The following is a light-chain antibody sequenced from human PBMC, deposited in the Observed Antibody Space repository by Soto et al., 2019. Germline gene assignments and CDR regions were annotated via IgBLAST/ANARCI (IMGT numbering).Light chain of an antibody. V-gene: IGLV2-14*03. J-gene: IGLJ1*01. Sequence: QSVLTQPASVSGSPGQSIAISCTGTSSDIGAYNYVSWYQQHPGKAPKIMIYDVSNRPSGVSNRFSGSKSGNTASLTISGLQAEDEADYYCNSYTTSSTYVFGTGTKATVL. CDR1: SSDIGAYNY. CDR2: DVS. CDR3: NSYTTSSTYV.